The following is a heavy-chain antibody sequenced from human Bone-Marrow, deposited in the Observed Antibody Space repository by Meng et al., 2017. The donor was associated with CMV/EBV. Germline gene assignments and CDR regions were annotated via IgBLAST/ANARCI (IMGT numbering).Heavy chain of an antibody. J-gene: IGHJ4*02. CDR3: ARDAEPYSGDWHYFDY. V-gene: IGHV3-30*04. CDR2: ISYDGSST. D-gene: IGHD1-26*01. CDR1: GFRFDYYA. Sequence: GESLKISCTASGFRFDYYALHWVRQAPGKGLEWVAVISYDGSSTYYAETVKGRFTISRVNSKNTVYLQMNSLRPEDTAVYYCARDAEPYSGDWHYFDYWGQGTLVTVS.